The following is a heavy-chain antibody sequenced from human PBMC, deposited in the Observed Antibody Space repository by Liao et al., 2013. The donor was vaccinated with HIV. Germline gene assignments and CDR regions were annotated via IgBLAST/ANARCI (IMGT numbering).Heavy chain of an antibody. V-gene: IGHV4-30-4*08. CDR3: ARGGGYYYDSSGYYYGTYYFDY. J-gene: IGHJ4*02. CDR1: GGSISSGDYY. D-gene: IGHD3-22*01. Sequence: QLQLQESGPGLVKPSETLSLTCTVSGGSISSGDYYWSWIRQPPGKGLEWIGYISYSGSTYYNPSLKSPLTISADTSKNQFSLRLTSVTAADTAVYYCARGGGYYYDSSGYYYGTYYFDYWGQGT. CDR2: ISYSGST.